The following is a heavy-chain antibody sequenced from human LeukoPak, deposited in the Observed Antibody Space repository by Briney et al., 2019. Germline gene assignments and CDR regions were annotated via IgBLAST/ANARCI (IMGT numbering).Heavy chain of an antibody. V-gene: IGHV3-7*03. J-gene: IGHJ3*02. Sequence: PGGSLRLSCAASGFTFSSYWMSWVRQAPGKGLEWVANIKQDGSEKYYVDSVKGRFTISRDNSKNTLYLQMNSLRAGDTAVYYCARSYAPGYIWGQGTMVTVSS. CDR1: GFTFSSYW. D-gene: IGHD2-2*01. CDR3: ARSYAPGYI. CDR2: IKQDGSEK.